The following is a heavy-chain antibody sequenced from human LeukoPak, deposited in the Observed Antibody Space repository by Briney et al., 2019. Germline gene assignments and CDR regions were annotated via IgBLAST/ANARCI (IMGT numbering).Heavy chain of an antibody. V-gene: IGHV1-18*01. D-gene: IGHD2-2*01. CDR3: ARKYCSSTSCWFDP. CDR2: ISAYNGNT. J-gene: IGHJ5*02. Sequence: GASVKVSCKASGYTFTSYGISWVRQAPGQGLEWMGWISAYNGNTNYAQKLQGRVTMTTDTSTSTAYMELRSLRSDDTAVYYCARKYCSSTSCWFDPWGQEPWSPSPQ. CDR1: GYTFTSYG.